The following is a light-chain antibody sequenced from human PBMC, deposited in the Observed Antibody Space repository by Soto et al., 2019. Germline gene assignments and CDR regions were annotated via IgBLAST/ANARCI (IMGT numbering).Light chain of an antibody. CDR3: QQRSNPIT. J-gene: IGKJ5*01. Sequence: EVVMTQSPANLSVSPGAGATLSCWASQPVSDKLAWYQQKPGQAPRLLIYDASNRATGIPARFSGSGSGTDFTLTISSLEPEDFAVYYCQQRSNPITFGQGTRLEIK. V-gene: IGKV3-11*01. CDR2: DAS. CDR1: QPVSDK.